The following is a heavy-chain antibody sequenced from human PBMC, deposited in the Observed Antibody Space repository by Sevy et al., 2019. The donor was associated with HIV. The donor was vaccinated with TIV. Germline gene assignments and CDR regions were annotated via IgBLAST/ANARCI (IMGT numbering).Heavy chain of an antibody. D-gene: IGHD3-3*01. CDR2: IYYSGST. CDR3: ARGVTIFEGPSAFDI. J-gene: IGHJ3*02. Sequence: SETLSLTYTVSGGSISSGDYYWSWIRQPPGKGLEWIGYIYYSGSTYYNPSLKSRVTISVDTSKNQFSLKLSSVTAADTAVYYCARGVTIFEGPSAFDIWGQGTMVTVSS. CDR1: GGSISSGDYY. V-gene: IGHV4-30-4*01.